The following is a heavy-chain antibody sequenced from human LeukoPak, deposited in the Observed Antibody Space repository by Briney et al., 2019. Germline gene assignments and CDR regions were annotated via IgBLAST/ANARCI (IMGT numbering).Heavy chain of an antibody. Sequence: PGGSLRLSCAASGFTFSSYAMHWVRQAPGKGLEWVAVISYDGSNKYYADSVKGRFTISRDNSKNTLYLQMNSLRAEDTAVYYCAKGAGDGYFSGYYGMDVWGQGTTVTVSS. J-gene: IGHJ6*02. CDR2: ISYDGSNK. CDR3: AKGAGDGYFSGYYGMDV. V-gene: IGHV3-30-3*01. CDR1: GFTFSSYA. D-gene: IGHD2-15*01.